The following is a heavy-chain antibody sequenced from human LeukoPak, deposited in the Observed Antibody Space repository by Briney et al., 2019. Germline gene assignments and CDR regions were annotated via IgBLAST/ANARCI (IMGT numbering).Heavy chain of an antibody. CDR2: IYHRGNA. CDR3: ARETEDWFGDLLSYFDY. Sequence: SETLSLTCTVSGYSIRNSYSWGWIRQSPGKGLEWVGTIYHRGNAYYNPSLQSRVTVSIDTSKNQSSLRLSSVSAADTAVYYCARETEDWFGDLLSYFDYWGRGLLVTVSS. J-gene: IGHJ4*02. CDR1: GYSIRNSYS. V-gene: IGHV4-38-2*02. D-gene: IGHD3-10*01.